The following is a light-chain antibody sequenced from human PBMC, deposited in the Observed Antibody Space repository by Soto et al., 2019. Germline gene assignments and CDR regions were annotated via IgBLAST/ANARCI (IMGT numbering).Light chain of an antibody. CDR2: GAS. CDR1: QSVSSSY. V-gene: IGKV3-20*01. CDR3: QQYGSSPWT. J-gene: IGKJ1*01. Sequence: EIVLTQSPGTLSLSPGERATLSCRASQSVSSSYLAGYQQKPGQAPRHLIYGASRRAIGIPDRFSGSGSGTDFTLTISRLEPEDFAVYYCQQYGSSPWTFGQGTKVEIK.